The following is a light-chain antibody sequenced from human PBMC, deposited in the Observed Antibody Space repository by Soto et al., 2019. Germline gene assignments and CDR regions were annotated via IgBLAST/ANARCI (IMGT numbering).Light chain of an antibody. CDR2: EVS. CDR1: SSDVGSYNY. CDR3: QSYDSSLSAYV. V-gene: IGLV2-14*01. Sequence: QSALTQPASVSGSPGPSITISCTGTSSDVGSYNYVSWYQQHPGKAPKLMIYEVSTRPSGVSSRCSGSKSGNTASLTISGLQAEDEADYYCQSYDSSLSAYVFGAGTKLTVL. J-gene: IGLJ1*01.